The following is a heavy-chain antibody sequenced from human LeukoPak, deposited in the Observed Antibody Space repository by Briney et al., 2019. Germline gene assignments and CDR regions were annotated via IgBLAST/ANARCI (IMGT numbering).Heavy chain of an antibody. CDR3: ARHWTTVSTYDAFDI. D-gene: IGHD4-17*01. Sequence: PSETLSLTCAVYGGSFSGCYWSWIRQPPGKGLEWIGEINHSGSTNYNPSLKSRVTISVDTSKNQFSLKLSSVTAADTAVYYCARHWTTVSTYDAFDIWGQGTMVTVSS. J-gene: IGHJ3*02. V-gene: IGHV4-34*01. CDR2: INHSGST. CDR1: GGSFSGCY.